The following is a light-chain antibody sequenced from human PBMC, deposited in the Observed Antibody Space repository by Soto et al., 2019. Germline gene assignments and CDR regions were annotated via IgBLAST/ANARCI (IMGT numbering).Light chain of an antibody. Sequence: EIVLTQSPGTLSFSPGERATLSCRASQSVRSNLAWYQQKPGRAPRLLMYGASNRVTGVPARFSGSGSGTDFTLTISSLEPEDFAVYYCQQRSNWPITFGQGTRLDIK. V-gene: IGKV3-11*01. J-gene: IGKJ5*01. CDR3: QQRSNWPIT. CDR1: QSVRSN. CDR2: GAS.